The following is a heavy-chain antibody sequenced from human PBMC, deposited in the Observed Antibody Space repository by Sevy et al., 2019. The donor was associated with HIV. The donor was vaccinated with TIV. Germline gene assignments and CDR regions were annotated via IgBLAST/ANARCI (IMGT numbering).Heavy chain of an antibody. Sequence: GGSLRLSCAASGFNIRAHWMLWVRQAPGKGLEWVANINEDGSTKHYLDSVKGRFTISRDNAENSAFLQMNSLRVEDTAVYYCVRALLKADSLWGQGTLVTVSS. J-gene: IGHJ4*02. CDR3: VRALLKADSL. CDR2: INEDGSTK. V-gene: IGHV3-7*01. D-gene: IGHD1-26*01. CDR1: GFNIRAHW.